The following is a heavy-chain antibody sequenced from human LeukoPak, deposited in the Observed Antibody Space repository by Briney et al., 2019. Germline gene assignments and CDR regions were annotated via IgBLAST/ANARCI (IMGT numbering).Heavy chain of an antibody. J-gene: IGHJ6*03. V-gene: IGHV3-73*01. CDR2: IRSKANSYAT. CDR1: GFTFSGSA. CDR3: TTLPTTVVTFYYYYYMDV. D-gene: IGHD4-23*01. Sequence: GGSLRLSCAASGFTFSGSAMHWVRQASGKGLEWAGRIRSKANSYATAYAASVKGRFTISRDDSKNTAYLQMNSLKTEDTAVYYCTTLPTTVVTFYYYYYMDVWGKGTTVTVSS.